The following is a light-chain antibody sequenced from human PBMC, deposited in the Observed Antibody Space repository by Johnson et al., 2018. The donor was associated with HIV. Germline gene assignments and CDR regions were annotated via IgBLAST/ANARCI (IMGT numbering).Light chain of an antibody. CDR1: SSNIGNNY. V-gene: IGLV1-51*02. CDR2: ENN. Sequence: QSVLTQPPSVSAAPGQKVTISCSGSSSNIGNNYVSWYQQFSGTAPKLLIYENNKRPSGIPDRFSGSKSGTSATLGITGLQTGDEADYYCGTWDNSLGVFYVCGTWTKVTVL. J-gene: IGLJ1*01. CDR3: GTWDNSLGVFYV.